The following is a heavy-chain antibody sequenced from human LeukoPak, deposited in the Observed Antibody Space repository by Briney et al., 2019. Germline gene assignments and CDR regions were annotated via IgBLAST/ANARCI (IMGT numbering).Heavy chain of an antibody. CDR3: ARGRITMVRGVIWGRNWFDP. CDR1: GYTFTSYY. V-gene: IGHV1-46*01. CDR2: INPSGGST. Sequence: GAPVKVSCKASGYTFTSYYMHWVRQAPGQGLEWMGIINPSGGSTSYAQKFQGRVTMTRDTSTSTVYMELSSLRSEDTAVYYCARGRITMVRGVIWGRNWFDPWGQGTLVTVSS. J-gene: IGHJ5*02. D-gene: IGHD3-10*01.